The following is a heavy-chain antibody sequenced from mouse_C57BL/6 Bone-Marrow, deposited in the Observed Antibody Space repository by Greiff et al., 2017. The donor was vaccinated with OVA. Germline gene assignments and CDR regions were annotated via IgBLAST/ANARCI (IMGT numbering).Heavy chain of an antibody. Sequence: EVKVVESGAGLVKPGGSLKLSCAASGFTFSSYAMSWVRQTPEKRLEWVAYISSGGDYIYYADTVKGRFTISRDNARNTLYLQMSSLKSEDTAMYYCTREGAGYVDYFDYWGQGTTLTVSS. CDR2: ISSGGDYI. CDR3: TREGAGYVDYFDY. J-gene: IGHJ2*01. D-gene: IGHD3-2*02. CDR1: GFTFSSYA. V-gene: IGHV5-9-1*02.